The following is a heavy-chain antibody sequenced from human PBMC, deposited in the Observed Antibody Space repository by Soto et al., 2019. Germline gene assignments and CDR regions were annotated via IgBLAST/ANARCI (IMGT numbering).Heavy chain of an antibody. V-gene: IGHV1-24*01. J-gene: IGHJ5*02. D-gene: IGHD3-3*01. CDR3: ATGNRAGYDFWSGYSQGTNWFDP. Sequence: GASVKVSCKVPGYTLTELSMHWVRQAPGKGLEWMGGFDPEDGETIYAQKFQGRVTMTEDTSTDTAYMELSSLRSEDTAVYYCATGNRAGYDFWSGYSQGTNWFDPWGQGTLVTVSS. CDR1: GYTLTELS. CDR2: FDPEDGET.